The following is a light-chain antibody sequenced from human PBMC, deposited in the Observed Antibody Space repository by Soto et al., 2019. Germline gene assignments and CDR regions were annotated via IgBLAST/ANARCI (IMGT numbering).Light chain of an antibody. CDR1: QSLVHSDGNTY. CDR2: KVS. Sequence: DIVLTQTPLSSPVTLGQPASISCRSSQSLVHSDGNTYLSWFHQRPGQPPRLLIDKVSNRFSGVPDRFSGSGAGTEFTLKISRVEAEDVGIYFLMQATQYRPYTFGQGTKLAIK. V-gene: IGKV2-24*01. CDR3: MQATQYRPYT. J-gene: IGKJ2*01.